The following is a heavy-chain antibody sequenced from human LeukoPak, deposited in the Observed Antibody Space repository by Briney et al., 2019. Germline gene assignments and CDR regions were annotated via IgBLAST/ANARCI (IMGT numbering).Heavy chain of an antibody. CDR1: GFTFSNYW. Sequence: GGSLRLSCAASGFTFSNYWMHWVRQAPGEGLVWVSRIKSDGSSTIYADSVKGRFTISGDNAKNTLYLQMNRLRAEDTAVYYCARSGRGGAFDIWGQGTMVTVSS. J-gene: IGHJ3*02. CDR2: IKSDGSST. V-gene: IGHV3-74*01. CDR3: ARSGRGGAFDI. D-gene: IGHD1-26*01.